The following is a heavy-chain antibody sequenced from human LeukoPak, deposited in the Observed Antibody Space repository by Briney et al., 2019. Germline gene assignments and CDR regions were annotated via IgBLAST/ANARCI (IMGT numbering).Heavy chain of an antibody. V-gene: IGHV4-59*08. D-gene: IGHD3-22*01. Sequence: SETLSLTCTVSGGSISSYYWSWIRQPPGKGLEWIGYIYYSGSTNYNPSLKSRVTISVDTSKNQFSLKLSSVTAADTAVYYCARHSGKYYYDSSGPLDAFDIWGQGTMVTVSS. CDR2: IYYSGST. CDR1: GGSISSYY. CDR3: ARHSGKYYYDSSGPLDAFDI. J-gene: IGHJ3*02.